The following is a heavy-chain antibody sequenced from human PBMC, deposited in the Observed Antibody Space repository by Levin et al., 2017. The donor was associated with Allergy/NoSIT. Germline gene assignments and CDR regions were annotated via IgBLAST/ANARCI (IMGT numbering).Heavy chain of an antibody. J-gene: IGHJ4*02. Sequence: LSLTCAASGFTFSTDAMNWVRQAPGRGLEWVSSIAGSGAKTYYADSVKGRFTISRDNSKNTLYLQMNSLRVEDMAVYYCVKDLESSNWALGAYWGQGTMVTVSS. CDR1: GFTFSTDA. CDR3: VKDLESSNWALGAY. CDR2: IAGSGAKT. D-gene: IGHD6-13*01. V-gene: IGHV3-23*01.